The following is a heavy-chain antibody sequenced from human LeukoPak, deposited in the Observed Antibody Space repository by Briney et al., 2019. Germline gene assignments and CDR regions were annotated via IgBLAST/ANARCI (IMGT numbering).Heavy chain of an antibody. CDR2: IDSGGST. CDR1: GFTVSSYY. J-gene: IGHJ4*01. D-gene: IGHD3-3*01. Sequence: GGSLRLSCTVSGFTVSSYYISWVRQAPGKGLEWVSIIDSGGSTYYADSVKGRFTISRDNSKNTVFLQMNSLRAEDTAVYYCARDPYSKIFGGWGHGTLVTVSS. V-gene: IGHV3-66*02. CDR3: ARDPYSKIFGG.